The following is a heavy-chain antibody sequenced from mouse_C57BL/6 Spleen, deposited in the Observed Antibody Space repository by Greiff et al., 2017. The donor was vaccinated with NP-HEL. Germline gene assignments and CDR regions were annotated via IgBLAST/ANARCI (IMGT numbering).Heavy chain of an antibody. D-gene: IGHD3-2*02. CDR3: AKAVYSSGYEAWFAY. J-gene: IGHJ3*01. CDR1: GFTFSSYT. V-gene: IGHV5-9*01. Sequence: EVKLMESGGGLVKPGGSLKLSCAASGFTFSSYTMSWVRQTPEKRLEWVATISGGGGNTYYPDSVKGRFTISRDNAKNTLYLQMSSLRSEDTALYYCAKAVYSSGYEAWFAYWGQGTLVTVSA. CDR2: ISGGGGNT.